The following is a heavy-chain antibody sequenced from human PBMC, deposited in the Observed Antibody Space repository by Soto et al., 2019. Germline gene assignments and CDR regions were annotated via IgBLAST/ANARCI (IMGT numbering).Heavy chain of an antibody. Sequence: PGGFLRLSCSGFTFNTYWMILVRQAPGKGLEWVANIIQDGSQKNYVGSVRGRFTISRDNAKTSLYLQMDRLRVDDTAVYYCVRGSTSFDSWGQGTLVTVSS. CDR3: VRGSTSFDS. CDR1: GFTFNTYW. D-gene: IGHD2-2*01. J-gene: IGHJ4*02. V-gene: IGHV3-7*01. CDR2: IIQDGSQK.